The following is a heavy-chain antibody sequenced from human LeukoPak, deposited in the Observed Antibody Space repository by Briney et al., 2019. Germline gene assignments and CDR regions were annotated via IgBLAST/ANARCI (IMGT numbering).Heavy chain of an antibody. CDR3: ARGQTGSGRIFDY. CDR1: GDSVSSDSAG. Sequence: SQTLSLTCAISGDSVSSDSAGWNGIRQSPSRGLEWLGRTYYRSKWYYDYAENVKSRININPDTSKNQFSLQLNSVTPDDTAVYYCARGQTGSGRIFDYWGQGILVTVSS. CDR2: TYYRSKWYY. V-gene: IGHV6-1*01. J-gene: IGHJ4*02. D-gene: IGHD2-15*01.